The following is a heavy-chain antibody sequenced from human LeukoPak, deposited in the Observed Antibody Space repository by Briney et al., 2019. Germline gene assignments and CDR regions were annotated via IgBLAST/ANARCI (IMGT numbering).Heavy chain of an antibody. CDR1: GFTFSSYS. Sequence: GGSLRLSCAASGFTFSSYSMHWVRQAPGKGLEWVAVISYDGSNKYYADSVKGRFTISRDNSKNTLYLQLNSLRAEDTAVYYCASGGVSSWEYYFDYWGQGTLVTVSS. V-gene: IGHV3-30*03. CDR2: ISYDGSNK. CDR3: ASGGVSSWEYYFDY. J-gene: IGHJ4*02. D-gene: IGHD3-16*01.